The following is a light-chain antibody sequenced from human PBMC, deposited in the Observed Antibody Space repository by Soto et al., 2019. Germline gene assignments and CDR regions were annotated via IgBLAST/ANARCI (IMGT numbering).Light chain of an antibody. V-gene: IGKV3-11*01. Sequence: ELVLTQSPATLSLSPGERVTLSCRASQSVSGYLAWYQQKLGQAPRLLIYDASKRATGIPARFSGSGSGTDFTLTISGLEPEDCAVYYCQHRSNWPIAFGQGTRLASK. CDR1: QSVSGY. CDR2: DAS. CDR3: QHRSNWPIA. J-gene: IGKJ5*01.